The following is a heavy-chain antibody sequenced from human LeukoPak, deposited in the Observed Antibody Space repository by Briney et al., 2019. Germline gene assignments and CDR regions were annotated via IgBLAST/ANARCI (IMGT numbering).Heavy chain of an antibody. D-gene: IGHD2-15*01. CDR3: ARIHRYCSGGACYVLDN. CDR2: VYYSGST. J-gene: IGHJ4*02. V-gene: IGHV4-59*02. CDR1: GGSVSGYY. Sequence: PETLSLTCVVSGGSVSGYYWGWIRQPPGRGLEWIGYVYYSGSTNYNPSFKSRITISVDTSRNQFSLQLSSVTAADTAVYYCARIHRYCSGGACYVLDNWGQGTLVAVSS.